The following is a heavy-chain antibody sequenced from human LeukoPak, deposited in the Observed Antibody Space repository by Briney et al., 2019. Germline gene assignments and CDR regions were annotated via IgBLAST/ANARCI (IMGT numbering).Heavy chain of an antibody. D-gene: IGHD2-15*01. CDR3: ARIHRYCSGGACYVLDN. CDR2: VYYSGST. J-gene: IGHJ4*02. V-gene: IGHV4-59*02. CDR1: GGSVSGYY. Sequence: PETLSLTCVVSGGSVSGYYWGWIRQPPGRGLEWIGYVYYSGSTNYNPSFKSRITISVDTSRNQFSLQLSSVTAADTAVYYCARIHRYCSGGACYVLDNWGQGTLVAVSS.